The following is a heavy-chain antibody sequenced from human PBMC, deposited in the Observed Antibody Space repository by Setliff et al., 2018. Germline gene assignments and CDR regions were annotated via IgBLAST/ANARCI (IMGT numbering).Heavy chain of an antibody. CDR2: VYPGDSDT. D-gene: IGHD3-22*01. Sequence: GESLKISCKGSGYSFSNYWIGWVRQMPGKGLEWMGIVYPGDSDTRYSPSFEGQVTISADKSISTAYLQWSSLKASDSAMYYCARRRRFDSGGPRSPWYFDLWGRGTLVTVSS. V-gene: IGHV5-51*01. CDR1: GYSFSNYW. CDR3: ARRRRFDSGGPRSPWYFDL. J-gene: IGHJ2*01.